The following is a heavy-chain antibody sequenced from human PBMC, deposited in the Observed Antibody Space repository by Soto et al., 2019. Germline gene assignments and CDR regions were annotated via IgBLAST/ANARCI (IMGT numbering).Heavy chain of an antibody. Sequence: SETLSLTCAVYGGSFSGYYWSWIRQPPGKGLEWIGEINHSGSTNYNPSLKSRVTISVDTSKNQFSLKLSSVTAADTAVYYCARGEADTAMVPDVWGKGTTVTVSS. CDR2: INHSGST. D-gene: IGHD5-18*01. V-gene: IGHV4-34*01. J-gene: IGHJ6*04. CDR1: GGSFSGYY. CDR3: ARGEADTAMVPDV.